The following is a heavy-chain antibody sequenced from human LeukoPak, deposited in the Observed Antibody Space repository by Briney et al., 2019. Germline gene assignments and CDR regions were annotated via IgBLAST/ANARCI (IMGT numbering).Heavy chain of an antibody. V-gene: IGHV3-33*08. CDR1: GFTFSSYS. CDR2: IWYGGSNK. CDR3: ARGGMVRRVMGAFDI. J-gene: IGHJ3*02. D-gene: IGHD3-10*01. Sequence: PGGSLRLSCAASGFTFSSYSMNWVRQAPGKGLEWVAVIWYGGSNKYYADSVKGRFTISRDNSKNTLYLQMNSLRAEDTAVFYCARGGMVRRVMGAFDIWGQGTLVTVSS.